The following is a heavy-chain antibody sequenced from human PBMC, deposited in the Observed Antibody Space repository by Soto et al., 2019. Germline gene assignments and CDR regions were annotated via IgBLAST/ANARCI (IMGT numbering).Heavy chain of an antibody. CDR2: IYTSGST. V-gene: IGHV4-4*07. CDR1: GASISSSY. CDR3: VRDKGGSYAHAFEI. D-gene: IGHD1-26*01. J-gene: IGHJ3*02. Sequence: SETLSLTCTVSGASISSSYWSWIRQPAGKGLEWIGRIYTSGSTNYNPSLKSRLTMSGDTSRNQFSLKLTSVTAADTAFYYCVRDKGGSYAHAFEIWGQGKMGTGS.